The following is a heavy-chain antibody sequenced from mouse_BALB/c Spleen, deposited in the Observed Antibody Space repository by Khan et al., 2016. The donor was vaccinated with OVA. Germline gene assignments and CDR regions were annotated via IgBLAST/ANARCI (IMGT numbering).Heavy chain of an antibody. V-gene: IGHV5-17*02. Sequence: EVQRVESGGGLVQPGGSRKLSCAASGFTFSSYGMHWVRQAPEKGLEWVAYISGDSSTIYYADTVKGRFTISRDNPKNTLFLQMTSLMSEGTTMYYCATSYYYGYYFDYWGPGTTLTVSS. D-gene: IGHD1-1*01. CDR2: ISGDSSTI. CDR3: ATSYYYGYYFDY. J-gene: IGHJ2*01. CDR1: GFTFSSYG.